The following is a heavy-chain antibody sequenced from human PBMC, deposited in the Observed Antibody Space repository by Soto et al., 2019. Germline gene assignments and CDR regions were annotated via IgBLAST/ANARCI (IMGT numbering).Heavy chain of an antibody. D-gene: IGHD6-13*01. CDR1: GFTFSSYG. CDR3: ARGGGIAAAGTDYYYGMDV. Sequence: GSLRLSCAASGFTFSSYGMHWVRQAPGKGLEWVAVIWYDGSNKYYADSVKGRFTISRDNSKSTLYLQMNSLRAEDTAVYYCARGGGIAAAGTDYYYGMDVWGQGTTVTVSS. CDR2: IWYDGSNK. V-gene: IGHV3-33*01. J-gene: IGHJ6*02.